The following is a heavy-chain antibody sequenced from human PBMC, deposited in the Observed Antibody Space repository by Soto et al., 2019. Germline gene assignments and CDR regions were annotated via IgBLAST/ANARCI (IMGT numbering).Heavy chain of an antibody. CDR3: ATGKPPYPILTGPRFDP. CDR1: GYTLTELS. CDR2: FDPEDGET. Sequence: ASVKVSCKVSGYTLTELSMHWVRQAAGKGLEWMGGFDPEDGETIYAQKFQGRVTMTEDTSTETAYMELRSLRSEDTAVYYCATGKPPYPILTGPRFDPCGQRTLVTASS. V-gene: IGHV1-24*01. D-gene: IGHD3-9*01. J-gene: IGHJ5*02.